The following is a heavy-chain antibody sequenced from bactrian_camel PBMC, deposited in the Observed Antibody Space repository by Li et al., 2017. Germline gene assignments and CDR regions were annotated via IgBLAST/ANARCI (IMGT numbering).Heavy chain of an antibody. CDR1: GFTFSTAA. J-gene: IGHJ6*01. Sequence: HVQLVESGGGTVQAGGSLKLSCVGSGFTFSTAAMKWFRRAPGKGREAVASIVRNLGPTYSDSVKGRFTVSSDSARNTLYLQMNSLEPEDSATYYCAAGGKSYGGGCRYTAWGQGTQVTVS. D-gene: IGHD6*01. CDR3: AAGGKSYGGGCRYTA. V-gene: IGHV3S68*01. CDR2: IVRNLGP.